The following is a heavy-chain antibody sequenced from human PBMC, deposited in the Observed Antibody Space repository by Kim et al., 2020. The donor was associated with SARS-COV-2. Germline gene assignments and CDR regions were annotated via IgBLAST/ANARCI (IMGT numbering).Heavy chain of an antibody. V-gene: IGHV4-34*01. CDR2: INHSGST. D-gene: IGHD6-13*01. CDR1: GGSFSGYY. CDR3: RQEAAAGTNLYYYGMDV. Sequence: SETLSLTCAVYGGSFSGYYWSWIRQPPGKGLEWIGEINHSGSTNYNPSLKSRGPISVDTSKNQFSLKLSSVTAADTAVYYCRQEAAAGTNLYYYGMDVWGQGTTVTVSS. J-gene: IGHJ6*02.